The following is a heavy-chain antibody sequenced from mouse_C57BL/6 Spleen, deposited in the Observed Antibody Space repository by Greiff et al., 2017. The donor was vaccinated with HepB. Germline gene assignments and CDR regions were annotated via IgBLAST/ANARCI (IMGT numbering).Heavy chain of an antibody. Sequence: ESGPGLVKPSQSLSLTCSVTGYSITSGYYWNWIRQFPGNKLEWMGYISYDGSNNYNPSLKNRISITRDTSKNQFFLKVNSVTTEDTATYYCAREGGYYGSLFAYWGQGTLVTVSA. CDR1: GYSITSGYY. CDR2: ISYDGSN. CDR3: AREGGYYGSLFAY. J-gene: IGHJ3*01. D-gene: IGHD1-1*01. V-gene: IGHV3-6*01.